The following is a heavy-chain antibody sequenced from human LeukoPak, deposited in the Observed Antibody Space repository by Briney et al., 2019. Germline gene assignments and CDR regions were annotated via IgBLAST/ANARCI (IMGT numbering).Heavy chain of an antibody. CDR3: ATTLYYYDSSGYGGFDY. CDR1: GYTLTELS. CDR2: FDPEDGET. D-gene: IGHD3-22*01. Sequence: EPSAKLSRKVPGYTLTELSMHWVRQAPGKGLEWMGGFDPEDGETIYAQKFQGRVTMTEDTSTDTAYMELSSLRSEDTAVYYCATTLYYYDSSGYGGFDYWGQGTLVTVSS. V-gene: IGHV1-24*01. J-gene: IGHJ4*02.